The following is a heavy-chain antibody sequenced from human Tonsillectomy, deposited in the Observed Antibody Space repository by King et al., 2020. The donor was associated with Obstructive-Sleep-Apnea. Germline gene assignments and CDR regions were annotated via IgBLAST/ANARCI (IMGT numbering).Heavy chain of an antibody. CDR3: ARSYDFWSGPHD. CDR1: GFTFSSFV. CDR2: ISGRADST. Sequence: EVQLVESGGGLVQPGGSLRLSCAASGFTFSSFVMNWVRQAPGKGLEWVSGISGRADSTYYADSVKGRFTISRDNSKNTLYLQMNSLRAEDTALYYCARSYDFWSGPHDWGQGTLVTVSS. D-gene: IGHD3-3*01. V-gene: IGHV3-23*04. J-gene: IGHJ4*02.